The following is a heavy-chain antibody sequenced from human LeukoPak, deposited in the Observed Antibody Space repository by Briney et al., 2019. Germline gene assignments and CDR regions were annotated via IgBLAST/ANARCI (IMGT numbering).Heavy chain of an antibody. J-gene: IGHJ3*02. CDR3: AKGRGAFDI. Sequence: YADSVKGRFTISRDNSKNTLYLQVNSLRADDTAVYYCAKGRGAFDIWGQGTMVTVSS. V-gene: IGHV3-23*01.